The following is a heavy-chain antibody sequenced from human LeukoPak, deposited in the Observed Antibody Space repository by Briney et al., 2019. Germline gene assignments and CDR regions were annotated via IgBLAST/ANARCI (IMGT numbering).Heavy chain of an antibody. Sequence: GESLKSSCKGSGYSFTSYWIGWVRLMPGEGLESMGIIYPGDSDTRYSPSFQGQVTISADKSISTAYLQWSSLKASDTAMYYCARLPMTTVTTRHFDYWGQGTLVTVSS. CDR3: ARLPMTTVTTRHFDY. V-gene: IGHV5-51*01. D-gene: IGHD4-17*01. CDR1: GYSFTSYW. CDR2: IYPGDSDT. J-gene: IGHJ4*02.